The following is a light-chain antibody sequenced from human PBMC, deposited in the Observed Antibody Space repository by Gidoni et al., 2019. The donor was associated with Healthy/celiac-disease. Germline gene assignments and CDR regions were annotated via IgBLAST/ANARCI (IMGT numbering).Light chain of an antibody. CDR3: QQYDNLSLT. J-gene: IGKJ4*01. CDR1: QDISNY. Sequence: DIQMTQSPSSLSASVGDRVTITCQASQDISNYLNWYQQKPGKAPKLLIYDASNLETGVPSSFSGSGSGTDFTFTISSLQPEDIATYYCQQYDNLSLTFGGXTKVEIK. CDR2: DAS. V-gene: IGKV1-33*01.